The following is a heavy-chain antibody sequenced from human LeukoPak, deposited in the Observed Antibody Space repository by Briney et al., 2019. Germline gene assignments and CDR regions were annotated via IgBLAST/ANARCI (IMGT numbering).Heavy chain of an antibody. CDR1: GFTVSSNS. J-gene: IGHJ4*02. Sequence: GGSLRLSCAASGFTVSSNSMSWVRQAPGKGLEWVSVIYSGGSTYYADSVKGRFTISRDNSKNTLYLQMNSLRAEGTAVYYCARAGGNAPRLLDYWGQGTLVTVSS. CDR2: IYSGGST. CDR3: ARAGGNAPRLLDY. D-gene: IGHD4-23*01. V-gene: IGHV3-66*02.